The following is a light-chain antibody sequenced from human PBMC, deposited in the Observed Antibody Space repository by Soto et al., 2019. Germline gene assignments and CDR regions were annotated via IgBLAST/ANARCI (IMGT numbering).Light chain of an antibody. CDR3: SSFAGGGNPVL. V-gene: IGLV2-8*01. CDR1: SSDVGGYNY. Sequence: QSALTQPPSASGSLGQSVTISCTGTSSDVGGYNYVSWHQQHPGKAPKVMIYEVTKRPPGVPDRFSGSKSGNTASLTVSGLQVEDEADYYCSSFAGGGNPVLLGGVTKLTVL. J-gene: IGLJ2*01. CDR2: EVT.